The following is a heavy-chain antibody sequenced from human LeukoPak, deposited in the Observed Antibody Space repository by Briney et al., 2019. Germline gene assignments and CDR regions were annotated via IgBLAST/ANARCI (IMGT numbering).Heavy chain of an antibody. CDR2: INPNSGGT. CDR1: GYTFTGYY. D-gene: IGHD3-10*01. V-gene: IGHV1-2*02. Sequence: ASVKLSCKASGYTFTGYYMHWVRQAPAQGLEWMGWINPNSGGTNYAQKFQGRVTMTRDTSISTAYMELSRLRSDDTAVYYCARVWSGNFDYWGQGTLVTVSS. J-gene: IGHJ4*02. CDR3: ARVWSGNFDY.